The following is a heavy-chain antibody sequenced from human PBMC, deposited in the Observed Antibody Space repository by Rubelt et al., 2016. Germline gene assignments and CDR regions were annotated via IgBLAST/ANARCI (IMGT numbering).Heavy chain of an antibody. J-gene: IGHJ4*02. Sequence: QVQLVQSGAEVKKPGSSVKVSCKASGGTFSSYAISWVRQAPGQGLEWMGRIIPILGIGNSAKKFQGRVTITADKSTSTAYMELSSLRSEDTAVYYCARSEGYFDYWGQGTLVTVSS. CDR1: GGTFSSYA. CDR2: IIPILGIG. V-gene: IGHV1-69*04. CDR3: ARSEGYFDY.